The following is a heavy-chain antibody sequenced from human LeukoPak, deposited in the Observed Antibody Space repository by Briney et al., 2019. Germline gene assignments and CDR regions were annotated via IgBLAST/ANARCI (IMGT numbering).Heavy chain of an antibody. V-gene: IGHV4-59*01. CDR1: GGSISSYH. Sequence: SETLSLTCTVSGGSISSYHWSWIRQPPGKGLEWIGYIYYSGSTNYNPSLKSRVTISVDTSKNQFSLKLSSVTAADTAVYYCARSSSSRGWFDPWGQGTLVTVSS. CDR3: ARSSSSRGWFDP. J-gene: IGHJ5*02. CDR2: IYYSGST.